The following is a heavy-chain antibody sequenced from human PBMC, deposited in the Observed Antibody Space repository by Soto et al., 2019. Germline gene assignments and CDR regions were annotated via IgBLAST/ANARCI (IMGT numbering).Heavy chain of an antibody. CDR3: ARGDCVGGTCYSLAGSFYYYMDV. V-gene: IGHV3-74*02. Sequence: EVQLVESGGGFVQPGGSLRLSCAASGFTFSNYWMYWVRQAPGKGLEWVSRINSDGSVSSYADSVKGRLTISRDNVKNTLYLQRDSLRAEDTAVYYCARGDCVGGTCYSLAGSFYYYMDVWGKGTTVTVFS. D-gene: IGHD2-15*01. J-gene: IGHJ6*03. CDR2: INSDGSVS. CDR1: GFTFSNYW.